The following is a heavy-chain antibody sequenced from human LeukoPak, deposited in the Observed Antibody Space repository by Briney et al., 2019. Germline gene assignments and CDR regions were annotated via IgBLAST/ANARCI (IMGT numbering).Heavy chain of an antibody. CDR3: ARETNAYYYGSGSSN. CDR1: GGTFSSYA. CDR2: IIPIFGTA. J-gene: IGHJ4*02. D-gene: IGHD3-10*01. V-gene: IGHV1-69*06. Sequence: GASVKVSCKASGGTFSSYAISWVRQAPGQGLERMGGIIPIFGTANYAQKFQGRVTITADKSTSTAYMELSSLRSEDTAVYYCARETNAYYYGSGSSNWGQGTLVTVSS.